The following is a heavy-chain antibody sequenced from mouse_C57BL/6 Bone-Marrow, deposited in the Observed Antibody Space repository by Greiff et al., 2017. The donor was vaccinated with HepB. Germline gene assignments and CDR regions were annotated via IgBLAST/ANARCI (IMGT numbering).Heavy chain of an antibody. CDR3: TKLYYGIFWYFDV. CDR2: IDPENGDT. J-gene: IGHJ1*03. V-gene: IGHV14-4*01. Sequence: VQLQQSGAELVRPGASVKLSCTASGFNIKDDYMHWVKQRPEQGLEWIGWIDPENGDTEYASKFQGKATITADTSSNTAYLQLSSLTSEDTAVYYCTKLYYGIFWYFDVWGTGTTVTVSS. D-gene: IGHD2-1*01. CDR1: GFNIKDDY.